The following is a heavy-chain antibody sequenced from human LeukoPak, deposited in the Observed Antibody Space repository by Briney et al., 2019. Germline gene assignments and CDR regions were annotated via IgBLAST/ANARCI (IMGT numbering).Heavy chain of an antibody. CDR2: ISSSSSDI. D-gene: IGHD1-7*01. V-gene: IGHV3-21*01. Sequence: GGSLRLSCAASRFTFSSYTMNWVRQAPGKGLEWVSSISSSSSDIYYADSVKGRFTISRDNAKNSLFLQMNSLRAEDTAVYYCARDRTIPGTIIDYWGQGTLVTVSS. CDR1: RFTFSSYT. J-gene: IGHJ4*02. CDR3: ARDRTIPGTIIDY.